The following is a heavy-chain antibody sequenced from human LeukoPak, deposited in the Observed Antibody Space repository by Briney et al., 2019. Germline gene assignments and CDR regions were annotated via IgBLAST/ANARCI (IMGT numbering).Heavy chain of an antibody. D-gene: IGHD1-1*01. CDR1: GGSISSYY. Sequence: SQTLSLTCTVSGGSISSYYWSWIRQPPGEGLEWIGYIYYSGSTNYNPSLKSRVTISVDTSKNQFSLKLSSVTAADTAVYYCARKVRHQNNWFDPWGQGTLVTVSS. J-gene: IGHJ5*02. CDR2: IYYSGST. CDR3: ARKVRHQNNWFDP. V-gene: IGHV4-59*01.